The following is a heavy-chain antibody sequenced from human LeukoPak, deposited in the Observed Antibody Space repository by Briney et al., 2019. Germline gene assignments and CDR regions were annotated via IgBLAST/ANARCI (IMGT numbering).Heavy chain of an antibody. CDR2: VNGDGDST. D-gene: IGHD4-17*01. V-gene: IGHV3-23*01. CDR3: AKPLYMTTVPRGGFDS. J-gene: IGHJ4*02. Sequence: GGSLRLSCAASGFTFNNYAMSWVRQPPGKGLEWVSAVNGDGDSTYYADSVKGRFTVSRDNSKNTLSLQMNSLRAEDTAIYYYAKPLYMTTVPRGGFDSWGQGALVTVSS. CDR1: GFTFNNYA.